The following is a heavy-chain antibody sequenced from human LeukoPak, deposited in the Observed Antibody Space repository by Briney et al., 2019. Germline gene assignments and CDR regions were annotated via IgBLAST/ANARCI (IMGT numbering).Heavy chain of an antibody. J-gene: IGHJ4*02. CDR3: AKDIVAAGLFFDY. V-gene: IGHV3-23*01. CDR2: ISGSGGST. CDR1: GFTFSSYA. Sequence: GGSLRLSCAASGFTFSSYAMSWVRQAPGKGLEWVSAISGSGGSTYYADSVKGRFAISRDNSKNTLYLQMDSLRAEDTAVYYCAKDIVAAGLFFDYWGQGTLVTVSS. D-gene: IGHD6-13*01.